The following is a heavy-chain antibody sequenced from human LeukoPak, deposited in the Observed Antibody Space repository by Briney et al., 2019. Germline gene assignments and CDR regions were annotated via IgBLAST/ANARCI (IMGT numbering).Heavy chain of an antibody. D-gene: IGHD3-10*01. CDR3: ARDNRRYGSGSYFHY. J-gene: IGHJ4*02. CDR1: GYTFTDYY. Sequence: GASVKVSFKASGYTFTDYYMHWVRQAPGKGLEWMGWINPNSGGTNSAQNFQGRGTVTWDTSISTAYMELSSLTSDDTAIYYCARDNRRYGSGSYFHYWGQGTLVTVS. CDR2: INPNSGGT. V-gene: IGHV1-2*02.